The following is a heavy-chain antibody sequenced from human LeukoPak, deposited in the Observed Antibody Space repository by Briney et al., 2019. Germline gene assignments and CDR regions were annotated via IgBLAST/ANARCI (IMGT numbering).Heavy chain of an antibody. CDR1: GFTFSSYA. CDR2: IIGSGGST. D-gene: IGHD3-22*01. CDR3: AKDSGATLDYYDSSGYHFDY. J-gene: IGHJ4*02. V-gene: IGHV3-23*01. Sequence: GGSLRLSCAAAGFTFSSYAMSWVRQAPGKGLEWVSAIIGSGGSTYYADSVKGRFTISRDNSKNTLYLQMNSLRAEDTAVYYCAKDSGATLDYYDSSGYHFDYWGQGTLVTVSS.